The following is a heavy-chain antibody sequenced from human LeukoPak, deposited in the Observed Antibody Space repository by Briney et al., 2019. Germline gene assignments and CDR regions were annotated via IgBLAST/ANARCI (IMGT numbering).Heavy chain of an antibody. D-gene: IGHD3-10*01. V-gene: IGHV3-7*01. CDR2: INQDGSDK. J-gene: IGHJ4*02. Sequence: GGSLRLSCAASGFTFSNYWMSWVRQAPGKGLEWVANINQDGSDKYYVDSMKGRFTISRDNAKNSLYLQMNSLRAEDTAVYYCARDAVRRFDYWGQGTLVTVSS. CDR1: GFTFSNYW. CDR3: ARDAVRRFDY.